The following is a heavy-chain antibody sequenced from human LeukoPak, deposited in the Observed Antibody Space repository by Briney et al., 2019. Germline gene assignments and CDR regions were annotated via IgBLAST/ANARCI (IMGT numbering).Heavy chain of an antibody. V-gene: IGHV3-21*01. J-gene: IGHJ5*02. D-gene: IGHD1-26*01. CDR1: GFTFSSYS. CDR2: ISSSSSYI. Sequence: PGGSLRLSCAASGFTFSSYSMNWVRQAPGKGLEWVSSISSSSSYIYYADSVKGRFTISRDNAKNSLYLQMNSLRAEDTAVYYCARQRDNIEGWFDPWGQGTLVTVSS. CDR3: ARQRDNIEGWFDP.